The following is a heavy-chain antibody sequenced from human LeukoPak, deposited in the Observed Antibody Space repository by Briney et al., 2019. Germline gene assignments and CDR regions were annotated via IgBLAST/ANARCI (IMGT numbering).Heavy chain of an antibody. CDR2: FSGSGGAT. J-gene: IGHJ5*01. V-gene: IGHV3-23*01. Sequence: PGGSLRLSCAASGFTFTNYGVSWVRQAPGKGLEWVSGFSGSGGATNYADSVKGRFTISSDNSKHTLYLQMNTLSAEDTAIYYCARGLHWNDFNWFDSWGQGTLVTVSS. CDR3: ARGLHWNDFNWFDS. CDR1: GFTFTNYG. D-gene: IGHD1-1*01.